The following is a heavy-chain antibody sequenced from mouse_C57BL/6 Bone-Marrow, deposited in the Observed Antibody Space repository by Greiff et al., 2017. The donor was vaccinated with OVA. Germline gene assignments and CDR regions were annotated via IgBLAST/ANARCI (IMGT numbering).Heavy chain of an antibody. V-gene: IGHV6-3*01. CDR3: TDAIYYGPLFAY. J-gene: IGHJ3*01. Sequence: EVQLQQSGGGLVQPGGSMKLSCVASGFTFSNYWMNWVRQSPEKGLEWVAQIRLKSDNYATHYAESVKGRFTISRDDSKSSVYLQMNNLRAEDTGIYYCTDAIYYGPLFAYWGQGTLVTVSA. CDR1: GFTFSNYW. D-gene: IGHD2-1*01. CDR2: IRLKSDNYAT.